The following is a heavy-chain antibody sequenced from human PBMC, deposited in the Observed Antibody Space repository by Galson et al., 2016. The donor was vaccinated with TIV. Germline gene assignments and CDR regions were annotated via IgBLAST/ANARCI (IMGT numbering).Heavy chain of an antibody. J-gene: IGHJ6*03. CDR3: ARGGWSGDPGDYHYFYMDV. CDR2: SVPMFGIA. Sequence: SVKVSCKASRGSFSSFAINWVRQAPGQGLEWMGGSVPMFGIATYAQKFQGRVTLSADASTTTAYMELRSLRSQDTAVYYCARGGWSGDPGDYHYFYMDVWGKGAAVTVSS. CDR1: RGSFSSFA. D-gene: IGHD3-3*01. V-gene: IGHV1-69*13.